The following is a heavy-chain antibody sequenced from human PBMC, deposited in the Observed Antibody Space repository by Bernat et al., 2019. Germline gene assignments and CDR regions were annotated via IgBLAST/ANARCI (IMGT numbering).Heavy chain of an antibody. Sequence: EVQLVESGGTLVQPGGSLRLSCAASGFTVSSNYMSWVRQASRKGLEWVSGISGSGMNTYYADSVKGRFTISRDNSKTTLYLHMNSLGAEDTAVYYCAKGSYYDSGGYYYLDHWGQGTLVTVSS. V-gene: IGHV3-23*04. CDR1: GFTVSSNY. J-gene: IGHJ4*02. D-gene: IGHD3-22*01. CDR2: ISGSGMNT. CDR3: AKGSYYDSGGYYYLDH.